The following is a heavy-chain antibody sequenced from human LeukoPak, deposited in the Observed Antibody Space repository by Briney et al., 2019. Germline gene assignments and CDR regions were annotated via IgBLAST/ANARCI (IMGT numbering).Heavy chain of an antibody. V-gene: IGHV1-46*01. Sequence: GASVKVSFTASGYTFTSYYMHWVRQAPGQGLEWMGIINPSGGSTSYAQKFQGRVTMTRDTSTSTVYMELSSLRSEDTAVYYCARVKPNYYDSSAYGTFDIWGQGTMVTVSS. CDR2: INPSGGST. CDR1: GYTFTSYY. CDR3: ARVKPNYYDSSAYGTFDI. J-gene: IGHJ3*02. D-gene: IGHD3-22*01.